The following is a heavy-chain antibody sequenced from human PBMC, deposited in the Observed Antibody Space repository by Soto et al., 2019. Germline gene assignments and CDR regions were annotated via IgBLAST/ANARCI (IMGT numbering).Heavy chain of an antibody. CDR1: GGTFSSYT. CDR2: IIPIRGIA. J-gene: IGHJ5*02. CDR3: ERVSGYSSSSWGWFDP. D-gene: IGHD6-6*01. V-gene: IGHV1-69*02. Sequence: QVQLVQSGAEVKKPGSSVKVSCKASGGTFSSYTISWVRQAPGQVLEGMGRIIPIRGIANYAQKVKGRVTITADKSTSTAYMELSSMRSEDTAVYYCERVSGYSSSSWGWFDPWGQGTLVPVSS.